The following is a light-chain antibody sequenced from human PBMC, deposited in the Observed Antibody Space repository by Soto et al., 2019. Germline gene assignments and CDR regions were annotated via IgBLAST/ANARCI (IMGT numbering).Light chain of an antibody. CDR2: DAS. CDR1: QSSSSW. CDR3: QQYNSYSLT. V-gene: IGKV1-5*01. Sequence: DIQMTQSPSTLSASVGDRVTITCRASQSSSSWLAWYQQKPGKAPKLLIYDASSLESGVPSRFRGSGSGTEFTLTISSLQPDDFATYYCQQYNSYSLTFGQGTKVEI. J-gene: IGKJ1*01.